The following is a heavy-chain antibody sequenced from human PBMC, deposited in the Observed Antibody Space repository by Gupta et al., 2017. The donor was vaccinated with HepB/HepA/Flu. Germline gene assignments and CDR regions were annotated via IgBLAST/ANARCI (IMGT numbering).Heavy chain of an antibody. Sequence: QVHLQESGPGLVKPSETLSLTCPVSGGSIGNSDFYWGWIRQTQGKGLEWIGSIYSTGRTYYNPTLDSRVTISVYTSTNHFSLTLISVTAHDTALYYCARSGYYLAKNSNSFDYWGQGPRGTVSS. CDR3: ARSGYYLAKNSNSFDY. J-gene: IGHJ4*02. V-gene: IGHV4-39*01. CDR1: GGSIGNSDFY. CDR2: IYSTGRT. D-gene: IGHD3-3*01.